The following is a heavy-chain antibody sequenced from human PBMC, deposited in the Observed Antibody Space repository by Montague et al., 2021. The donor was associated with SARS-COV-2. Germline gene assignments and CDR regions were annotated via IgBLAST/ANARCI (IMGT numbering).Heavy chain of an antibody. Sequence: SESLSLICAVSGGSFSDYYWSWIRQPPGKGLEWIGLEWIGEIQHSRIINYNPSLKSRVTISVDASRNQLSLKLSSVTAADTAVYYCWMGGGNGVFDLWGQGTMVTVSS. D-gene: IGHD2-8*01. CDR2: IQHSRII. CDR1: GGSFSDYY. V-gene: IGHV4-34*01. J-gene: IGHJ3*01. CDR3: WMGGGNGVFDL.